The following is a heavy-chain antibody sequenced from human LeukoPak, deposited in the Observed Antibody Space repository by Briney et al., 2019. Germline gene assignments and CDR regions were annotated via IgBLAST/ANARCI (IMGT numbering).Heavy chain of an antibody. CDR1: GGSISSYY. D-gene: IGHD6-13*01. CDR2: IYTSGST. Sequence: PSETLSLTCTVSGGSISSYYWSWIRQPPGKGLEWIGYIYTSGSTNYNPSLKSRVTISVDTSKNQFSLKLSSVTAADTAVYYCARRRGSGIAAAGTNIYYYHYYMDVWGKGTTVTVSS. J-gene: IGHJ6*03. V-gene: IGHV4-4*09. CDR3: ARRRGSGIAAAGTNIYYYHYYMDV.